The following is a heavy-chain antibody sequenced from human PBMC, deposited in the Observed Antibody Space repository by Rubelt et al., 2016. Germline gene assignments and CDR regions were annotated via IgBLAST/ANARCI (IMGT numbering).Heavy chain of an antibody. J-gene: IGHJ4*02. CDR3: AKGGHYSPFDY. CDR2: VSGRGDET. D-gene: IGHD2-21*01. CDR1: GLTFNNYA. Sequence: VQLVESGGGVVQPGRSLRLSCAASGLTFNNYAMTWVRQTPGRGLEWVSTVSGRGDETFYADSVKGRFTISRDNSKNTVYLQMNSLRAEDTAVYYCAKGGHYSPFDYWGQGTLVTVSP. V-gene: IGHV3-23*04.